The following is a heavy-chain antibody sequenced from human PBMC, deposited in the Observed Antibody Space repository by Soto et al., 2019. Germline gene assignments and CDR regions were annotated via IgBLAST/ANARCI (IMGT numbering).Heavy chain of an antibody. J-gene: IGHJ5*02. D-gene: IGHD3-9*01. CDR3: AREWSAYDILTGYYSWFDP. Sequence: ASVKVSCKASGYTFTSYDINWVRQATGQGLEWMGWMNPNSGNTGYAQKFQGRVTMTRNTSISTAYMELSSLRSEDTAVYYCAREWSAYDILTGYYSWFDPWGQGTLVTVSS. CDR2: MNPNSGNT. V-gene: IGHV1-8*01. CDR1: GYTFTSYD.